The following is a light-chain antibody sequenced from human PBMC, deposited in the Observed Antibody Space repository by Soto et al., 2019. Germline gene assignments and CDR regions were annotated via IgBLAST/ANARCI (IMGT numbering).Light chain of an antibody. CDR3: QQRSNRLP. J-gene: IGKJ4*01. V-gene: IGKV3-11*01. CDR2: GAS. Sequence: EIVLTQSPSTLSLSLGARAPLSCRARQSVSSYLAWYPQHSGQAPRLLIYGASSRAIHTPDRFSGSGSGTDFPLTTCGLVPEDFAVYYCQQRSNRLPFGGGPRWIS. CDR1: QSVSSY.